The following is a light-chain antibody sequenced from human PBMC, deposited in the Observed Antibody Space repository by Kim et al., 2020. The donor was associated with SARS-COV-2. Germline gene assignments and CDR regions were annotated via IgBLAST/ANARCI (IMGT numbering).Light chain of an antibody. CDR2: DAS. CDR1: QNVGSS. J-gene: IGKJ2*03. Sequence: VLTQSPATLSVSPGERATLSCRASQNVGSSLAWYQQKPGQAPRLLIYDASTRATVIPARFSGSGSGTEFTLTISSLQSEDFAVYYCHPYNNWPLYSFGQGTKLEI. CDR3: HPYNNWPLYS. V-gene: IGKV3-15*01.